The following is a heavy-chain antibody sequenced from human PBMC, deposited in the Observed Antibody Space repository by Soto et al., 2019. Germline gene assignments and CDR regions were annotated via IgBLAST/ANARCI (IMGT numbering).Heavy chain of an antibody. V-gene: IGHV3-21*01. Sequence: PGGSLRLSCAASGFTFSSYSMNWVRQAPGKGLEWVSSISSSSSYIYYADSVKGRFTISRDNAKNSLYLQMNSLRAEDTAVYYCARDKYGDYPNWFDPWGQGTLVTVSS. CDR2: ISSSSSYI. CDR1: GFTFSSYS. D-gene: IGHD4-17*01. CDR3: ARDKYGDYPNWFDP. J-gene: IGHJ5*02.